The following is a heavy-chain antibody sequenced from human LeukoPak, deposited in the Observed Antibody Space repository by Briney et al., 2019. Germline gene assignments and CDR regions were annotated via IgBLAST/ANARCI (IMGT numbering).Heavy chain of an antibody. CDR3: ARGQYYDILTGYYRYYFDY. V-gene: IGHV4-59*01. CDR2: IYYSGST. CDR1: GGSFSGYH. D-gene: IGHD3-9*01. Sequence: SETLSLTCVVYGGSFSGYHWSWIRQPPGKGLEWIGYIYYSGSTNYNPSLKSRVTISVDTSKNQFSLKLSSVTAADTALYYCARGQYYDILTGYYRYYFDYWGQGTLVTVSS. J-gene: IGHJ4*02.